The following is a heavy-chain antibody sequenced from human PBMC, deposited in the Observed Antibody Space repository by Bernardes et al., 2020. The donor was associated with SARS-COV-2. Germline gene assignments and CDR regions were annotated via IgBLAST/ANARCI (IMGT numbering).Heavy chain of an antibody. CDR3: ARGASGVNMILVVIGFSYYFDY. J-gene: IGHJ4*02. D-gene: IGHD3-22*01. V-gene: IGHV4-34*01. CDR1: GGSFNDYS. Sequence: SETLSLTCAVYGGSFNDYSCTWIRQAPGKGLEWIGEVNHSGSTKYNPSLRSRVTISLDTSKNQFSLKLSSVTAADTAVYYCARGASGVNMILVVIGFSYYFDYWGQGTLVTVSS. CDR2: VNHSGST.